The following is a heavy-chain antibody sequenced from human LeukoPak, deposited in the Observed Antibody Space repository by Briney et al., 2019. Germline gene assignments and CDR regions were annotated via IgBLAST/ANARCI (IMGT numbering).Heavy chain of an antibody. D-gene: IGHD3-22*01. CDR1: GFTFSNAW. CDR2: IKSKTDGGTT. CDR3: ARADYYDSSGYNDY. Sequence: GRSLRLSCAASGFTFSNAWMRWVRQAPGMGLERVGLIKSKTDGGTTDYAAPVKGRFTISRDDSKNTLYVQMNSLETEDTAVYYCARADYYDSSGYNDYWGRGTLVTVAS. J-gene: IGHJ4*02. V-gene: IGHV3-15*01.